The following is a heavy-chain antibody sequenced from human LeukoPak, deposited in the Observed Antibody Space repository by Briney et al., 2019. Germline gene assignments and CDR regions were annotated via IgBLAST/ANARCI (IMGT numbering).Heavy chain of an antibody. Sequence: GGSLRLSCAASGFTFSSYGMSWVRQAPGKGLEWVSAISGSGGSTYDADSVKGRFTISRDNAENSLYLQMNSLRAEDTAVYYCARIGVDAFDIWGQGTMVTVSS. CDR2: ISGSGGST. CDR3: ARIGVDAFDI. V-gene: IGHV3-23*01. CDR1: GFTFSSYG. J-gene: IGHJ3*02. D-gene: IGHD2/OR15-2a*01.